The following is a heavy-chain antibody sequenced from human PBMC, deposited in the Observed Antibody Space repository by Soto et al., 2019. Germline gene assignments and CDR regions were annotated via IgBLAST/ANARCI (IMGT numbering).Heavy chain of an antibody. CDR3: ARQRTTVVTKAYFDH. V-gene: IGHV4-39*01. CDR2: IYYSGRT. D-gene: IGHD2-21*02. CDR1: GESISSSSYY. J-gene: IGHJ4*02. Sequence: SATLSLTCSVSGESISSSSYYWGWIRQPPWKGLEWIGSIYYSGRTYYNPSFKSRLTISIDTATNQCSLQFSSVTATDTAVYYCARQRTTVVTKAYFDHLGQGALVT.